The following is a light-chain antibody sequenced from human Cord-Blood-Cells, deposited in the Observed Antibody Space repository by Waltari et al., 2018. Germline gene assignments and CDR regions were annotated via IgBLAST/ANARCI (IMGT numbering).Light chain of an antibody. Sequence: AIRMTQSPSSFSASTGDRVTITCRASQGISSYLAWYQQKPGKAPKLLIYAASTLQSGVPSRFSGSGSGTDFTLTISCLQSEDFATYYCQQYYSYPPTFGGATKVEIK. CDR1: QGISSY. CDR2: AAS. CDR3: QQYYSYPPT. J-gene: IGKJ4*01. V-gene: IGKV1-8*01.